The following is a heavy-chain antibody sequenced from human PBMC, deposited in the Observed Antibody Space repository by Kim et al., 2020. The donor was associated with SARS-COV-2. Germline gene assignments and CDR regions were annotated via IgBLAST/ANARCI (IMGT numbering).Heavy chain of an antibody. D-gene: IGHD3-16*02. CDR3: AREGAISGDY. V-gene: IGHV3-30*01. Sequence: KYYADAVKGRFTNSRDTSKNTLYLQMNSMRAEDKAVCDCAREGAISGDYWGQGTLVTVSS. CDR2: K. J-gene: IGHJ4*02.